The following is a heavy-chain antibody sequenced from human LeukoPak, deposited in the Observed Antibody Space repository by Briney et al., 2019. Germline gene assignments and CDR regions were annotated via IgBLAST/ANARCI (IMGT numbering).Heavy chain of an antibody. V-gene: IGHV4-4*02. Sequence: SETLSLTCAVSGGSVSSSNWWSWVRQPPGKGLEWIGEIYHSGSTNYNPSLKSRVTISVDKSKNQFSLKLSSVTAADTAVYYCAREVNLDIVVVPADGGWFDPWGQGTLVTVSS. CDR3: AREVNLDIVVVPADGGWFDP. J-gene: IGHJ5*02. CDR1: GGSVSSSNW. CDR2: IYHSGST. D-gene: IGHD2-2*03.